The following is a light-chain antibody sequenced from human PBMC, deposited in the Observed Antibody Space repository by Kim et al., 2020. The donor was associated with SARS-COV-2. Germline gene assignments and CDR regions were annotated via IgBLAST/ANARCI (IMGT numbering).Light chain of an antibody. CDR2: EDN. Sequence: NFMLTQPHSVSESPGKTVTISCTRSSGSIASNYVQWYKQRPGSAPTTVIYEDNQRPSGVPDRFSGSIDSSSNSASLTISGLKTEDEADYYCQSYDSSINWVFGGGTQLTVL. V-gene: IGLV6-57*04. J-gene: IGLJ3*02. CDR3: QSYDSSINWV. CDR1: SGSIASNY.